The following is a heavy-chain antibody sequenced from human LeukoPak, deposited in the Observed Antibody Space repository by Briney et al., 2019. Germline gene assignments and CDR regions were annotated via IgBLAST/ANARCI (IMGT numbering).Heavy chain of an antibody. CDR3: ARRQTPDY. CDR2: INPNSGGT. J-gene: IGHJ4*02. CDR1: GYTFTVYY. Sequence: GASVKVSCKASGYTFTVYYIHWVRQAPGQGFEWMGWINPNSGGTNSAQKFQGRVTMTRDKSISTAYLQWSSLKASDTGMYYCARRQTPDYWGQGTLVAVSS. D-gene: IGHD4-23*01. V-gene: IGHV1-2*02.